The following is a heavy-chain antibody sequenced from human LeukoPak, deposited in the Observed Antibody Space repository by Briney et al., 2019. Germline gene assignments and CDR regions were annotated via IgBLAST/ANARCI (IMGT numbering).Heavy chain of an antibody. Sequence: ASVKVSCKASGGIFSRHTISWVRQSPGQGLEWMGGITPMFGTSNYAQKFRGRVTITADESTSTAYMELSSLRSEDTAVYYCARDSSEFRSLLFHWGQGTLVTVSS. CDR1: GGIFSRHT. V-gene: IGHV1-69*13. J-gene: IGHJ1*01. D-gene: IGHD1-14*01. CDR2: ITPMFGTS. CDR3: ARDSSEFRSLLFH.